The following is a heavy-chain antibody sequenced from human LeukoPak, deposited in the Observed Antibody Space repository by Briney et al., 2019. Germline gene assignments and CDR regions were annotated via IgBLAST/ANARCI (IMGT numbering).Heavy chain of an antibody. V-gene: IGHV3-64*02. J-gene: IGHJ4*02. CDR1: GFTFRNYG. CDR3: ARGGGRNTTMVWAFDY. Sequence: PGGSLRLSCVASGFTFRNYGMHWVRQAPGKGLEYVSGISTNGGSTYYTDSVKGRFTISRDNSKNTLFLQMGSLRAEDMAVYYCARGGGRNTTMVWAFDYWGQGTPVTVSS. D-gene: IGHD5-18*01. CDR2: ISTNGGST.